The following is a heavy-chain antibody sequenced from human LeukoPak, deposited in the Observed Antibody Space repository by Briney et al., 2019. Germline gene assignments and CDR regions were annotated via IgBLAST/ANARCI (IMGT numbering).Heavy chain of an antibody. CDR1: GYTFTSYD. CDR2: MNPNSGNT. Sequence: ASVKVSCKASGYTFTSYDINRVRQATGQGLEWMGWMNPNSGNTGYAQKFQGRVTMTRNTSISTAYMELSSLRSEDTAVYYCARGTCITMIVVVMEGSDAFDIWGQGTMVTVSS. V-gene: IGHV1-8*01. D-gene: IGHD3-22*01. CDR3: ARGTCITMIVVVMEGSDAFDI. J-gene: IGHJ3*02.